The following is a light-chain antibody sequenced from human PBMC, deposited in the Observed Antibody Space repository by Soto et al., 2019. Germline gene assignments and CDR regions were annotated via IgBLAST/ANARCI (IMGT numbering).Light chain of an antibody. J-gene: IGLJ1*01. Sequence: QSVLTQPASVSGSPGQSITISCTGTSSDVGAYNYDSWYQQYPGEAPRVIIYDVSHRPAGVSNRFSGSKSGNTASLTISGLQTQDEDDYYCSSHTSATTYVFGTGTKVXVL. CDR2: DVS. CDR3: SSHTSATTYV. V-gene: IGLV2-14*01. CDR1: SSDVGAYNY.